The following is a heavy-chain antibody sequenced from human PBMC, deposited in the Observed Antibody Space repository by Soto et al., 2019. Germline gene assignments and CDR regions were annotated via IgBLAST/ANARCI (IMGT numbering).Heavy chain of an antibody. D-gene: IGHD2-21*02. CDR1: GGSISSGKYF. V-gene: IGHV4-31*03. CDR3: ARLGDWWGGY. J-gene: IGHJ4*02. CDR2: IFYSGST. Sequence: QVQLQESGPGLVKPSQTLSLTCTVSGGSISSGKYFWSWIRQHPGKGLEWIGYIFYSGSTYYNPPLKSRVTISVDTSKNQFSLKLSSVTAADTAVYYCARLGDWWGGYWGQGTLVTVSS.